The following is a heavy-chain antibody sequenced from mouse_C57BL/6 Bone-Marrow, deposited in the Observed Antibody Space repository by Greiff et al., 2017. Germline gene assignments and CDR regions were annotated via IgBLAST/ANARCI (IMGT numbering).Heavy chain of an antibody. J-gene: IGHJ4*01. D-gene: IGHD2-1*01. CDR1: GYTFTDSY. Sequence: VMLVESGAELVRPGASVKLSCKASGYTFTDSYINWVKQRPGQGLEWIARIYPGSGNTYYNEKFKGKATLTAEKSSSTAYMQLSSLTSEDSAVYFCARSNYGNPYYAMDYWGQGTSVTVSS. CDR3: ARSNYGNPYYAMDY. CDR2: IYPGSGNT. V-gene: IGHV1-76*01.